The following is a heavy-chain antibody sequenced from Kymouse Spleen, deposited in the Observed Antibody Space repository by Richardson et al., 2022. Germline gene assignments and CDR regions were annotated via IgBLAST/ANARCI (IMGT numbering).Heavy chain of an antibody. CDR2: INHSGST. Sequence: QVQLQQWGAGLLKPSETLSLTCAVYGGSFSGYYWSWIRQPPGKGLEWIGEINHSGSTNYNPSLKSRVTISVDTSKNQFSLKLSSVTAADTAVYYCARGGVTGTTDYWGQGTLVTVSS. J-gene: IGHJ4*02. CDR1: GGSFSGYY. D-gene: IGHD1-20*01. V-gene: IGHV4-34*01. CDR3: ARGGVTGTTDY.